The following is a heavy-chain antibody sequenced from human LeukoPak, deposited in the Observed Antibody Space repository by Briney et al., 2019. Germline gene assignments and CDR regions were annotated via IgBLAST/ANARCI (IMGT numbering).Heavy chain of an antibody. D-gene: IGHD6-19*01. CDR3: AYSSGWYGEAFDI. V-gene: IGHV3-30*02. CDR1: GFTFSNFA. CDR2: IRYDGSNQ. Sequence: PGGSLRLSCAASGFTFSNFAMHWVRRAPGKGREWVSFIRYDGSNQYYADSMKGRFTISRDNSKNTLYLQMNSLRAEDTDVYYCAYSSGWYGEAFDIWGQGTMVTVSS. J-gene: IGHJ3*02.